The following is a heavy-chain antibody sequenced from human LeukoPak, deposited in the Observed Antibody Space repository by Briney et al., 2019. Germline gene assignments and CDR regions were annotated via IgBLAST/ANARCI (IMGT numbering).Heavy chain of an antibody. CDR1: GDSITSSGYY. CDR2: IYHSGST. CDR3: ARLFCSRSSCFPGDY. D-gene: IGHD2-2*01. J-gene: IGHJ4*02. V-gene: IGHV4-39*01. Sequence: PSETLSLTCTVSGDSITSSGYYWGWIRQPPGKGLEWIGTIYHSGSTFHNPSLKSRVTLSIDTSKSQFSLKLTSVTAADTAVYYCARLFCSRSSCFPGDYWGQGTLVTVSS.